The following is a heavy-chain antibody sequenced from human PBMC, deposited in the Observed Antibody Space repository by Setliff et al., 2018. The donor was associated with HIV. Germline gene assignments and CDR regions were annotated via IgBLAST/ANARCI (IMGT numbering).Heavy chain of an antibody. Sequence: LRLSCAASGFTFSSYAMHWVRQAPGKGLKWVAVISYDGSNKHYADSVKGRFTISRDNSKNTLYLQMNSLRAEDTAVYYCAKDALGGTGYYFDYWGQGSLVTVSS. J-gene: IGHJ4*02. CDR1: GFTFSSYA. CDR3: AKDALGGTGYYFDY. D-gene: IGHD7-27*01. CDR2: ISYDGSNK. V-gene: IGHV3-30*01.